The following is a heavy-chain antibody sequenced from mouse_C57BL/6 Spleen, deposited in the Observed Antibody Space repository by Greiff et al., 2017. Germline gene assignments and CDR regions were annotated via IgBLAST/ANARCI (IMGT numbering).Heavy chain of an antibody. CDR3: ARKCYGNPYYAMDY. D-gene: IGHD2-1*01. CDR1: CYTFTSYW. CDR2: IYPGSGST. Sequence: QVQLQQSGAELVKPGASVKMSCKASCYTFTSYWITWVKQRPGQGLEWIGDIYPGSGSTNYNAKFKSKATLTLDTSSSTAYMQLSSLTSEDSEVYYCARKCYGNPYYAMDYWGQGTSVTVSS. V-gene: IGHV1-55*01. J-gene: IGHJ4*01.